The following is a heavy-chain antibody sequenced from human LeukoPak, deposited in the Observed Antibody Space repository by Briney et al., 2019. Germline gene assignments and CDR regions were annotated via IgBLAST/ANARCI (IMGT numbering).Heavy chain of an antibody. V-gene: IGHV3-23*01. CDR3: AKDRSGEGFYKWLRSENWFDP. D-gene: IGHD5-12*01. CDR2: ISESGGTT. Sequence: PGGSLRLSCAASGFTFSSYAMNWVRQAPGKGLEWVSSISESGGTTDYADSVKGRFTISRDNSKNTLYLQMNSLRAEDTAVYYCAKDRSGEGFYKWLRSENWFDPWGQGTLVTVSS. J-gene: IGHJ5*02. CDR1: GFTFSSYA.